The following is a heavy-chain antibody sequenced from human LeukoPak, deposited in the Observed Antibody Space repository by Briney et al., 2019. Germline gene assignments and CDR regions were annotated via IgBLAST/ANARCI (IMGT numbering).Heavy chain of an antibody. CDR3: ASGTTDIVVVPATLRNYYFDY. J-gene: IGHJ4*02. CDR2: IIPMFGTA. CDR1: GGTFSSYE. V-gene: IGHV1-69*05. Sequence: SVKVSCKASGGTFSSYEISWVRQAPGQGLEWMGEIIPMFGTAKYAQKFQGRVTITTDKSTSTAYMELSSLRSEDTAVYYCASGTTDIVVVPATLRNYYFDYWGQGTLVTVSS. D-gene: IGHD2-2*01.